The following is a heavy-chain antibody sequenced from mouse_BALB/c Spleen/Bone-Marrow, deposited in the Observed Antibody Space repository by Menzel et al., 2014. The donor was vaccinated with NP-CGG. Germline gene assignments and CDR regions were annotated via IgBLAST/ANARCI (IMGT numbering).Heavy chain of an antibody. V-gene: IGHV7-3*02. CDR3: ARDKGRIFFDY. CDR1: GFTFTDYY. Sequence: EVHLVESGGGLVQPGGSLRLSCATSGFTFTDYYMNWVRQPPGKALGWLGFIRNKANGYTTEYSASVKSRFTISRDNSQNILYLQMNTLRADDSATYYCARDKGRIFFDYWGQGTTLTVSS. J-gene: IGHJ2*01. CDR2: IRNKANGYTT.